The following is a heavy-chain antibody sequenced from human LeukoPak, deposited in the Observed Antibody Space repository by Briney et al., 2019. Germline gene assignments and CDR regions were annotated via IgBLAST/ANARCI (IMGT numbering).Heavy chain of an antibody. CDR1: GFTFSSYG. J-gene: IGHJ4*02. CDR2: IWYDGSNK. V-gene: IGHV3-33*06. D-gene: IGHD1-1*01. Sequence: GGSLRLSCAASGFTFSSYGMHWVRQAPGKGLEWVAVIWYDGSNKYYANSVKGRFTISRDNSKNTLYLQMNSLRAEDTAVYYCAKDLTTGTLSFDYWGQGTLVTVSS. CDR3: AKDLTTGTLSFDY.